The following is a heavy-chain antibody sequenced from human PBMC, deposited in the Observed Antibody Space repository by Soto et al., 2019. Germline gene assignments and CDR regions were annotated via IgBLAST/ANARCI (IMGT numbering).Heavy chain of an antibody. CDR2: IYSSGGS. CDR3: VGTGTTDDY. Sequence: QVQLQESGPGLVKPSQTLSLTCTVSGASVSSGDYYWSCIRQPPGKGLECIGYIYSSGGSYYNPYVKGRLTISIDTSKIQFSLKLNSVTGADTAVYYCVGTGTTDDYWGRGTLVTVSS. D-gene: IGHD1-1*01. CDR1: GASVSSGDYY. V-gene: IGHV4-30-4*01. J-gene: IGHJ4*01.